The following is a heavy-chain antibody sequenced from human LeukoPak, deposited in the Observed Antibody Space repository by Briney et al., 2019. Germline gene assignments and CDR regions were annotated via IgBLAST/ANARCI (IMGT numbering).Heavy chain of an antibody. D-gene: IGHD5-24*01. Sequence: GASVKVSCKASGGTFSSYAISWVRQAPGQGLEWMGGIIPIFGTANYAQKFQGRVTITADESTSTAYMELSSLRSEDTAVYYCARDVRDGYNKAFDYWGQGTLVTVSS. CDR2: IIPIFGTA. V-gene: IGHV1-69*13. CDR3: ARDVRDGYNKAFDY. J-gene: IGHJ4*02. CDR1: GGTFSSYA.